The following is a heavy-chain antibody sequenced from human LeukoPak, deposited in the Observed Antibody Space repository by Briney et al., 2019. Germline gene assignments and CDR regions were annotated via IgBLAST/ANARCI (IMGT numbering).Heavy chain of an antibody. CDR2: IKSKTDGGTT. V-gene: IGHV3-15*01. CDR3: TTEDILLWFGEFHDY. J-gene: IGHJ4*02. CDR1: GFTFSNAW. D-gene: IGHD3-10*01. Sequence: AGGSLRLSCAASGFTFSNAWMSWVRQAPGKGLECVGRIKSKTDGGTTDYAAPVKGRFTISRDDSKNTLYLQMNSLKTEDTAVYYCTTEDILLWFGEFHDYWGQGTLVTVSS.